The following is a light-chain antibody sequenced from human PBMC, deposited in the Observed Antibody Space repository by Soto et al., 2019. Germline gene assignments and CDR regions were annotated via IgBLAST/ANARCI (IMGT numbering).Light chain of an antibody. CDR1: NSNIGNNY. CDR3: GTWDSRLPAGA. Sequence: QSVLTQPPSVSAAPGQKVTVSCSGSNSNIGNNYVSWYQQLPGTAPKVLIYENNKRPSGIPDRFSGSKSGTSATLGITGLQTGVEADYHRGTWDSRLPAGAFGTWRKVT. V-gene: IGLV1-51*02. J-gene: IGLJ1*01. CDR2: ENN.